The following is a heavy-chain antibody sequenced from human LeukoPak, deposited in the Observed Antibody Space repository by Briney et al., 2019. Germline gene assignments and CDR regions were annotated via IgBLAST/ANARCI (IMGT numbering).Heavy chain of an antibody. D-gene: IGHD4-17*01. Sequence: ETLSLTCAVYGGSFSGYYWSWLRPPPGKGLEWIGEINHSGSTNYNPSLKSRVTISVDTSKNQFSLKLSSVTAADTAVYYCARGTRPTTVTTFDYWGQGTLVTVSS. J-gene: IGHJ4*02. CDR2: INHSGST. V-gene: IGHV4-34*01. CDR1: GGSFSGYY. CDR3: ARGTRPTTVTTFDY.